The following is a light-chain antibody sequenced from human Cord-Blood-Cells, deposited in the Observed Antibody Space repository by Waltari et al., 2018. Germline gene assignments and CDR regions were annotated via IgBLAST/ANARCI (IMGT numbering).Light chain of an antibody. V-gene: IGLV2-14*01. CDR3: SSYTSSSTLGV. Sequence: SALTQPASVSGSPGQSITISCPGTSSDVGGYNYVPWYQQHPGKAPKLMIYDVSNRPSGVSNRFSGSKSGNTASLTISGLQAEDEADYYCSSYTSSSTLGVFGGGTKLTVL. J-gene: IGLJ2*01. CDR1: SSDVGGYNY. CDR2: DVS.